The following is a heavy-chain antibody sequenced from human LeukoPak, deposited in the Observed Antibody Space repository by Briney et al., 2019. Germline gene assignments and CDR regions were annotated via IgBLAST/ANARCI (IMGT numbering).Heavy chain of an antibody. J-gene: IGHJ4*02. CDR2: INQDGSEK. V-gene: IGHV3-7*01. CDR1: RFTFSNYW. D-gene: IGHD5-18*01. CDR3: ARDLSGVAGYTYGRGIDY. Sequence: GGSLRLSCAASRFTFSNYWMSWVRQAPGKGLEWVANINQDGSEKYYVDSVKGRFTISRDNAKTSLYLQMNSLRAEDTAVYYCARDLSGVAGYTYGRGIDYWGQGTLVTVSS.